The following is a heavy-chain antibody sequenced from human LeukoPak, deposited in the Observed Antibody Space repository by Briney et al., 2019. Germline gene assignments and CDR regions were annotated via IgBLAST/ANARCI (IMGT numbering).Heavy chain of an antibody. CDR2: ITHSGST. J-gene: IGHJ4*02. D-gene: IGHD4-17*01. CDR1: GGASSGYY. CDR3: ARGATVTTNWGVYYFDY. Sequence: SENLSLTAAVYGGASSGYYWRGIRQRPAKGQERRGEITHSGSTHNNPSLKSRVTISVDTSKNQFSLKLSSVTAADTAVYYCARGATVTTNWGVYYFDYWGQGTLVTVSS. V-gene: IGHV4-34*01.